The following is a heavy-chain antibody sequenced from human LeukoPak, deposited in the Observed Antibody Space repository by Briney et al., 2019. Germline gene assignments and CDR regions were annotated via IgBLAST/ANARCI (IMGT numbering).Heavy chain of an antibody. CDR1: GGSISSYY. D-gene: IGHD3-22*01. CDR3: ARVRAYYYDSSGYYDY. V-gene: IGHV4-59*01. CDR2: IYYSGST. J-gene: IGHJ4*02. Sequence: PSETLSLTCTVSGGSISSYYWSWIRQPPGKGLEWIGYIYYSGSTNYNPSLKSRVTISVDTSKNQFSLKLSSVTAADTAVYYCARVRAYYYDSSGYYDYWGQGTLVTVSS.